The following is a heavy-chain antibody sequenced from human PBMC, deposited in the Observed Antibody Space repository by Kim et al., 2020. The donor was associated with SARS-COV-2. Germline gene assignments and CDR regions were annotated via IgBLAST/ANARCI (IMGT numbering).Heavy chain of an antibody. D-gene: IGHD3-10*01. CDR3: ARDRIPSFGEKNNWFDP. CDR1: GYTFTSYY. J-gene: IGHJ5*02. Sequence: ASVKVSCKASGYTFTSYYMHWVRQAPGQGLEWMGIINPSGGSTSYAQKFQGRVTMTRDTSTSTVYMELSSLRSEDTAVYYCARDRIPSFGEKNNWFDPWGQGTLVTVSS. V-gene: IGHV1-46*01. CDR2: INPSGGST.